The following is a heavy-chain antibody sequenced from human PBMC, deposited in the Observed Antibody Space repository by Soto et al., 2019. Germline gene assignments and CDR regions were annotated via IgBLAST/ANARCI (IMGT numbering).Heavy chain of an antibody. CDR2: ISWNSGSI. CDR1: GFTFDDYA. J-gene: IGHJ6*02. CDR3: AKALKDFWSGYSHYYYYGMDV. V-gene: IGHV3-9*01. Sequence: PGGSLRLSCAASGFTFDDYAMHWVRQAPGKGLEWVSGISWNSGSIGYADSVKGRLTISRDNAKNSLYLQMNSLRAEDTALYYCAKALKDFWSGYSHYYYYGMDVWGQGTTVTVSS. D-gene: IGHD3-3*01.